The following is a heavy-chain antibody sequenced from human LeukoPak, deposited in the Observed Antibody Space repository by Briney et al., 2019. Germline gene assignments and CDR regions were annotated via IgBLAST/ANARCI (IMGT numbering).Heavy chain of an antibody. D-gene: IGHD4-17*01. CDR1: GDSISGNDYS. CDR3: ARGDYDYGDYDHPRTLIYFDY. V-gene: IGHV4-4*02. J-gene: IGHJ4*02. Sequence: PSETLSLTCSVSGDSISGNDYSWSWVRQPPGKGLEWIGEIYHSGSTNYNPSLKSRVTISVDKSKNQFSLKLSSVTAADTAVYYCARGDYDYGDYDHPRTLIYFDYWGQGTLVTVSS. CDR2: IYHSGST.